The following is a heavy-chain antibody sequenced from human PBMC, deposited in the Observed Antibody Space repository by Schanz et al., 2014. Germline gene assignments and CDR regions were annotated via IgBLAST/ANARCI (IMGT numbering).Heavy chain of an antibody. V-gene: IGHV3-30*03. Sequence: VHLVESGGGLGQRGGSLIVSCAGSGFTFNSYSMNWVRQAPGKGLEWVALISYEESDRHYADSVKGRFTISRDNSKNEMYLQMNSLRVEDTAIYYCVRDPAYYLEGAFDAFDVWGQGTLVTVSS. D-gene: IGHD3-10*01. CDR1: GFTFNSYS. CDR2: ISYEESDR. CDR3: VRDPAYYLEGAFDAFDV. J-gene: IGHJ3*01.